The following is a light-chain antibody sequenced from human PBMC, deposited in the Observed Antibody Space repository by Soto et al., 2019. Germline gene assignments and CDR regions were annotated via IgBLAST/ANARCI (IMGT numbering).Light chain of an antibody. CDR1: QSVSSN. Sequence: EIVLTQSPCTLSLSPGDRATLSCRASQSVSSNNLAWYQQRPGPAPRVVIYAASTRATGISGRFSGSGSGTDFTLTISSLQSEDFAVYCCQHYNYWPYTLGEGTKVDI. CDR3: QHYNYWPYT. CDR2: AAS. V-gene: IGKV3D-15*01. J-gene: IGKJ2*01.